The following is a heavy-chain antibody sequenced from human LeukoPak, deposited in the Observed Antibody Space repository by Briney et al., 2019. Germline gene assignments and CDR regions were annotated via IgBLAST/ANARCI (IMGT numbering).Heavy chain of an antibody. D-gene: IGHD3-10*01. CDR1: GFTFSNYG. J-gene: IGHJ4*02. CDR2: ISYDGSNK. CDR3: ANYGSVSYFAY. V-gene: IGHV3-30*18. Sequence: PGRSLRLSCAASGFTFSNYGMHWVRQAPGKGLEWVALISYDGSNKDYADSVKGRFTISRDNSKNTLYLQMISLRAEDTAVYYCANYGSVSYFAYWGQGTLVTVSS.